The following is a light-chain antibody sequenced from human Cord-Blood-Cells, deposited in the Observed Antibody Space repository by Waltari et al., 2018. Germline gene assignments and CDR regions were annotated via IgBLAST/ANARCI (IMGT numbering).Light chain of an antibody. V-gene: IGKV1-39*01. CDR3: QQSYSTPCT. CDR1: QSISSY. J-gene: IGKJ3*01. Sequence: DIQVTQSPSPLSASVGDRVTITRRASQSISSYFNWDQEKPGKAPKLLIHAASSLQRGVPSRLSGSVSGTDFTHTISSPLPEDFATYYSQQSYSTPCTFGPGTKVDIK. CDR2: AAS.